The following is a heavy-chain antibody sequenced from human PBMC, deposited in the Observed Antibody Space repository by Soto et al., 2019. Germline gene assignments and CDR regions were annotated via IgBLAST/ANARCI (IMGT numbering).Heavy chain of an antibody. V-gene: IGHV1-18*04. D-gene: IGHD3-22*01. J-gene: IGHJ4*02. Sequence: QVQLVQSGAEVKKPGASVKVSCKASGYTYTSYGISWVRQAPGQGLEWMGWISAYNGNTNYAQKLQGRVTMTTDTSTSTAYMELRSLRSDDTAVYYCARAAYYYDSSGSGNFAYWGQGTLVAVSS. CDR1: GYTYTSYG. CDR2: ISAYNGNT. CDR3: ARAAYYYDSSGSGNFAY.